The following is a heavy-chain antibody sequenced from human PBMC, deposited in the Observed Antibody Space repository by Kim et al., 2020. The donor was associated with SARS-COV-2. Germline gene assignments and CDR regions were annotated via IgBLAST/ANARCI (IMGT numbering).Heavy chain of an antibody. V-gene: IGHV3-23*01. CDR3: AKTSSTFKFPT. D-gene: IGHD2-21*01. J-gene: IGHJ1*01. Sequence: TYNPASMKGRFTISRDNSKTTLYLQMNSLRADDTAIYYCAKTSSTFKFPTWGQGTLVTVSS. CDR2: T.